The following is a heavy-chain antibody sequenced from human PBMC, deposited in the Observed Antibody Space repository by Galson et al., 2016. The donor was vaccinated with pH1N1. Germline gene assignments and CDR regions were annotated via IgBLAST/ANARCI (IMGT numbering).Heavy chain of an antibody. V-gene: IGHV3-7*01. D-gene: IGHD4-17*01. CDR2: IKQDGSEE. CDR1: GFSFSNYL. J-gene: IGHJ6*02. CDR3: ARDHDFGDSDPSHYYYGMDV. Sequence: SLRLSCAASGFSFSNYLMSWVRQAPGKGLEWVANIKQDGSEEYYVDSVKGRFTISRDNAKNSLYLQMSSLRAEDTAVYYCARDHDFGDSDPSHYYYGMDVWGQGTTVAVSS.